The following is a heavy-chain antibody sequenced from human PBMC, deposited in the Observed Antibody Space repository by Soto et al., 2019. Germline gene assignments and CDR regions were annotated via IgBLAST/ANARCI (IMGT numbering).Heavy chain of an antibody. CDR2: IYYSGST. Sequence: QVQLQESGPGLVKPSETLSLTCTVSGGSISSYYWSWIRQPPGKGLEWIGYIYYSGSTNYNPSLKSRVTISXDXXENQFSLQLTSVTAADTAGYYWARGDIVTSAGFDYWGQGTLVTVSS. D-gene: IGHD1-26*01. CDR3: ARGDIVTSAGFDY. J-gene: IGHJ4*02. V-gene: IGHV4-59*01. CDR1: GGSISSYY.